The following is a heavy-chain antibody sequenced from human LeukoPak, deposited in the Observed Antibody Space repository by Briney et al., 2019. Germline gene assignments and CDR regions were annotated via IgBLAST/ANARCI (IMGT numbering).Heavy chain of an antibody. V-gene: IGHV1-18*01. CDR3: ARVRDGYNDAYDL. CDR1: GYTFSNHG. CDR2: ISANSGSA. J-gene: IGHJ3*01. Sequence: ASVKVSCKACGYTFSNHGISCVRQAPGQGLEWMGWISANSGSANYAQKFQGRVTMTRDTSTSTVYMELSSLRSEDTAVYYCARVRDGYNDAYDLWGQGTMVTVSS. D-gene: IGHD5-24*01.